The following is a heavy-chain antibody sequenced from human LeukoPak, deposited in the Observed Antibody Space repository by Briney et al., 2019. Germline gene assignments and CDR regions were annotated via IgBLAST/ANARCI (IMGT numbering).Heavy chain of an antibody. D-gene: IGHD6-19*01. CDR1: GYTFTSYG. CDR2: ISAYNGNT. Sequence: ASVKVSCKASGYTFTSYGISWVRQAPGQRLEWMGWISAYNGNTNYAQKLQGRVTMTTDTSTSTAYMELRSLRSDDTAVYYCAREGVGSGWTNWFDPWGQGTLVTVSS. CDR3: AREGVGSGWTNWFDP. V-gene: IGHV1-18*01. J-gene: IGHJ5*02.